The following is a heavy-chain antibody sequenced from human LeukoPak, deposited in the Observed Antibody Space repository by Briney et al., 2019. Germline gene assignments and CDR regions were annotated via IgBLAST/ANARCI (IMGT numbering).Heavy chain of an antibody. D-gene: IGHD2-2*01. J-gene: IGHJ4*02. CDR3: ATHYCSSTSCYYN. Sequence: GGSLRLSCAASGFTFSPYSMNWVRQAPGKGLEWVSFISSSSSYIYYADSVKGRFTISRDNAKNSLYLQMNSLRAEDTAVYYCATHYCSSTSCYYNWGQGTLVTVSS. V-gene: IGHV3-21*01. CDR2: ISSSSSYI. CDR1: GFTFSPYS.